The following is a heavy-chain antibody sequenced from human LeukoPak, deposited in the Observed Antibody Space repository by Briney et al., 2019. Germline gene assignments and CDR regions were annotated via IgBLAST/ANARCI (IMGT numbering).Heavy chain of an antibody. Sequence: GGSLRLSCAASGFTLSRYWMHWVRQAPGKGLVWVSRINSDGSSTSYADSVKGRFTISRDNAKNTLYLQMNSLRAEDTAVYYCARAPIPRAGTKDPKSFQHWGQGTLVTVSS. CDR3: ARAPIPRAGTKDPKSFQH. CDR1: GFTLSRYW. V-gene: IGHV3-74*01. D-gene: IGHD6-19*01. J-gene: IGHJ1*01. CDR2: INSDGSST.